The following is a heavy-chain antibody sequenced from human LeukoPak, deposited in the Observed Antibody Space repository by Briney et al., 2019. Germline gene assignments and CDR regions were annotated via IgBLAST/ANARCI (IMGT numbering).Heavy chain of an antibody. Sequence: GRSLRLPCGASGFTFSSYAMHWVRQAPGKGLEWVAVVSDDGTNDYYADSVKGRFTISRDNSKNTLYLQLNSLRVEDTAVYYCTRDHLGYCSSTSCYYLDYWGQGTLVTVSS. V-gene: IGHV3-30*04. J-gene: IGHJ4*02. D-gene: IGHD2-2*01. CDR1: GFTFSSYA. CDR2: VSDDGTND. CDR3: TRDHLGYCSSTSCYYLDY.